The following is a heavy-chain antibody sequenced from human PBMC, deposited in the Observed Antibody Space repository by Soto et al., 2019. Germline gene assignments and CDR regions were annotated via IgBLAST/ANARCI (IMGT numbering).Heavy chain of an antibody. D-gene: IGHD6-13*01. CDR3: VRDFFSSSWREYYYGMDV. CDR2: IYSGGST. CDR1: GFTVSSNY. V-gene: IGHV3-53*01. J-gene: IGHJ6*02. Sequence: EVQLVESGGGLIQPGGSLRLSCAASGFTVSSNYMSWVRQAPGKGLEWVSVIYSGGSTYYADSVKGRFTISRDNSKNTLYLQMNSLRAEDTAVYYCVRDFFSSSWREYYYGMDVWGQGTTVTVSS.